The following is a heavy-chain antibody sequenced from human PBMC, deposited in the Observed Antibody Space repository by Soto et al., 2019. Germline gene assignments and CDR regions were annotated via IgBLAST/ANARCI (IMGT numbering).Heavy chain of an antibody. Sequence: GASVKVSCKASGGTFSSYTISWVRQAPGQGLEWMGRIIPILGIANYAQKFQGRVTITADKSTSTTYMELSSLRSEDTAVYYCARGYYYGSGKRYWYFDLWGRGTLVTV. V-gene: IGHV1-69*02. J-gene: IGHJ2*01. CDR1: GGTFSSYT. CDR3: ARGYYYGSGKRYWYFDL. D-gene: IGHD3-10*01. CDR2: IIPILGIA.